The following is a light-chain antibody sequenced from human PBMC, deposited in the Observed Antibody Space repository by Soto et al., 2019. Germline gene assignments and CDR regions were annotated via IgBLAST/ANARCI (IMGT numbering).Light chain of an antibody. Sequence: QAVLTQPPSVSGAPGQRVIISCTGSSSNIGAGFDVYWHQQLPGTAPKLLINGNNNRPSGVPDRFSGSKSGTSASLAISRLQAEDEADYYCQSYDSSLRGSVFGGGTKLTVL. CDR1: SSNIGAGFD. CDR2: GNN. V-gene: IGLV1-40*01. J-gene: IGLJ2*01. CDR3: QSYDSSLRGSV.